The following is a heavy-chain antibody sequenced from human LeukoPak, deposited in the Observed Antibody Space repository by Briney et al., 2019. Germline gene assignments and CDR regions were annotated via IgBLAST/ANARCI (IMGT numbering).Heavy chain of an antibody. D-gene: IGHD3-10*01. V-gene: IGHV4-39*01. J-gene: IGHJ5*02. Sequence: SETLSLTCTVSGGSISSSSYYWGWIRQPPGKGLEWIGSIYYSGSTYYNPSLKSRVTISVDTSKNQFSLKLSSVTAADTAVYYCARLPSLWFGELSWFDPWGQGTLVTVSS. CDR1: GGSISSSSYY. CDR2: IYYSGST. CDR3: ARLPSLWFGELSWFDP.